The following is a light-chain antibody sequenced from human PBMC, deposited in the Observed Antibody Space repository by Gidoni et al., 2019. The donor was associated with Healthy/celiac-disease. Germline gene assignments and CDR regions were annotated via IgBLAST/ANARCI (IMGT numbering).Light chain of an antibody. V-gene: IGKV3-15*01. CDR3: QQYNNWPPRWT. Sequence: EIVMTQSPATLSVSRGERATLSCRASQSVSSNLAWYQQKPGQAPRLLIYGASTRATGIPARFSGSGSGTEFTLTISSLQSEDFAVYYCQQYNNWPPRWTFGQGTKVEIK. CDR2: GAS. CDR1: QSVSSN. J-gene: IGKJ1*01.